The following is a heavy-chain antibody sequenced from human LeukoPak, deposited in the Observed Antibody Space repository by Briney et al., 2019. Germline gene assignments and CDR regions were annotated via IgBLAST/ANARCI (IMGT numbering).Heavy chain of an antibody. Sequence: GGSLRLSCAASGFTFRNAWMSWVRQAPGKGLEWVGRIKSKTDGGTTDYAAPVKGRFTISRDDSKNTLYLQMNSLKTEDTAVYYCTTDKMATIYFDYWGQGTLVTVSS. V-gene: IGHV3-15*01. CDR3: TTDKMATIYFDY. CDR2: IKSKTDGGTT. J-gene: IGHJ4*02. D-gene: IGHD5-24*01. CDR1: GFTFRNAW.